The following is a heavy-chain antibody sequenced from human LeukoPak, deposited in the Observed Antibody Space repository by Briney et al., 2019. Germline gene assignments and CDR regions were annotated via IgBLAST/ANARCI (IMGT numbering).Heavy chain of an antibody. CDR2: IYGGGSR. Sequence: PGEPLRLSCAASGFTVSSNYMSWVRQAPGKGLEWVSVIYGGGSRYYADSVKGRFTISRDNSKNTLHPQMNSLRAEDTAVYYCARLIGDGYNYYFDYWGQGTLVTVSS. CDR1: GFTVSSNY. J-gene: IGHJ4*02. CDR3: ARLIGDGYNYYFDY. D-gene: IGHD5-24*01. V-gene: IGHV3-53*01.